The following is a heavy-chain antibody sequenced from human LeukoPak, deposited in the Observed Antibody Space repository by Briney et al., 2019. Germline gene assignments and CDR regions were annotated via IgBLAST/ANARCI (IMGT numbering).Heavy chain of an antibody. V-gene: IGHV1-69*04. CDR3: ASSGSYLPDYFDY. J-gene: IGHJ4*02. D-gene: IGHD1-26*01. CDR1: GGTFSIYA. Sequence: SVKVSCKASGGTFSIYAISWVRQAPGQGLEWMGRIIPILGIANYAQKFQGRVTITADKSTSTAYMELSSLRSEDTAVYYCASSGSYLPDYFDYWGQGTLVTVSS. CDR2: IIPILGIA.